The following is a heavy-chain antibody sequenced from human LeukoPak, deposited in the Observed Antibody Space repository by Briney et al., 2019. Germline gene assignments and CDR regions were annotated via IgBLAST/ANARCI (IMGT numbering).Heavy chain of an antibody. CDR1: GGSISSSNW. Sequence: SETLSLTCVVSGGSISSSNWWSWVRQPPGKGLEWIGEIYHSGSTNYNPSLKSRVTISVDTSKNQFSLKLSSVTAADTAVYYCARQGSGGSWFYYYYYMDVWGKGTTVTISS. J-gene: IGHJ6*03. V-gene: IGHV4-4*02. CDR2: IYHSGST. D-gene: IGHD2-15*01. CDR3: ARQGSGGSWFYYYYYMDV.